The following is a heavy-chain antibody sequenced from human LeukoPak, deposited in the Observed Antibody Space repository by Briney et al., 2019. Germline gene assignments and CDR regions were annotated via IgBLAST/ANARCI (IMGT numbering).Heavy chain of an antibody. Sequence: QPGGSLRLSCAASGFTFSSYVMSWVRQAPGKGLEWVSDIVGSGGKTYYTDSVKGRFTITRDNSKNTLYLQMNSLRAEDTAVYYCAKESGSSGWSAGPAEYYFDYWGQGTLVTVSS. V-gene: IGHV3-23*01. J-gene: IGHJ4*02. CDR2: IVGSGGKT. CDR3: AKESGSSGWSAGPAEYYFDY. CDR1: GFTFSSYV. D-gene: IGHD6-19*01.